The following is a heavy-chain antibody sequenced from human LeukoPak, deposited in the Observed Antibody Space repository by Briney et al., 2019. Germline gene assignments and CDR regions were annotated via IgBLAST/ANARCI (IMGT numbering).Heavy chain of an antibody. CDR2: IGGSGGST. CDR3: AKVGGVATKGDY. J-gene: IGHJ4*02. D-gene: IGHD5-12*01. V-gene: IGHV3-23*01. CDR1: GFTFSSYA. Sequence: GGSLRLSCAASGFTFSSYAMSWVRQAPGKGLEWVSAIGGSGGSTYYADSVKGRFTISRDNSKNTLYLQMNSLRAEDTAVYYCAKVGGVATKGDYWGQGTLVTVSS.